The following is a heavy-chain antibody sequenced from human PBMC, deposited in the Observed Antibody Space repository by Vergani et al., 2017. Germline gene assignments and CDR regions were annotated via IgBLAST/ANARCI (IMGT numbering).Heavy chain of an antibody. CDR1: GGTFSSYA. CDR2: IIPIFGTA. J-gene: IGHJ4*02. V-gene: IGHV1-69*06. D-gene: IGHD3-9*01. Sequence: QVQLVQSGAEVKKPGSSVKVSCKASGGTFSSYAISWVRQAPGQGLEWMGGIIPIFGTANYAQKFQGRVTMTTDTSTSTAYMELRSLRSDDTAVYYCARDRRYKTSGADYWGQGTLVTVSS. CDR3: ARDRRYKTSGADY.